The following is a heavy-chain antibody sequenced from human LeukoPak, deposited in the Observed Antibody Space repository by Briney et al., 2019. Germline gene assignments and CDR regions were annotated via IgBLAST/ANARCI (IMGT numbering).Heavy chain of an antibody. J-gene: IGHJ3*02. Sequence: PSETLSLTCTVSGGSISNYSWSWIRQPPGKGLEWIGYIYYSGSTYYNPSLKSRVTISVDTSKNQFSLKLSSVTAADTAVYYCARDLILTNDAFDIWGQGTMVTVSS. CDR2: IYYSGST. D-gene: IGHD3-9*01. CDR3: ARDLILTNDAFDI. V-gene: IGHV4-59*12. CDR1: GGSISNYS.